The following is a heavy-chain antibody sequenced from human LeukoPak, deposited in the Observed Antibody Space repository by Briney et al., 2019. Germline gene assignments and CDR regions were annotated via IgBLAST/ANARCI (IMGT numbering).Heavy chain of an antibody. CDR3: ARGTVYDYVWGSYRRGNYYFDY. V-gene: IGHV4-59*12. D-gene: IGHD3-16*02. Sequence: PSETLSLTCTVSGGSISSYYWSWIRQPPGKGLEWIGCIYYSGSTNYNPSLKSRVTISVDTSKNQFSLKLSSVTAADTAVYYCARGTVYDYVWGSYRRGNYYFDYWGQGTLVTVSS. J-gene: IGHJ4*02. CDR2: IYYSGST. CDR1: GGSISSYY.